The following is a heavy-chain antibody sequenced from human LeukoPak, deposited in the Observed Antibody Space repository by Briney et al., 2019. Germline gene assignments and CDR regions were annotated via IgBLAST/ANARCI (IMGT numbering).Heavy chain of an antibody. J-gene: IGHJ5*02. Sequence: SETLSLTCAVYGGSFSGYYWSWIRQPPGKGLEWIGEINHSGSTNYNPSLKSRVTISVDTSKNQFSLKLSSVTAADTAMYYCARHMTTVGWFDPWGQGTLVTVSS. D-gene: IGHD4-11*01. CDR3: ARHMTTVGWFDP. V-gene: IGHV4-34*01. CDR2: INHSGST. CDR1: GGSFSGYY.